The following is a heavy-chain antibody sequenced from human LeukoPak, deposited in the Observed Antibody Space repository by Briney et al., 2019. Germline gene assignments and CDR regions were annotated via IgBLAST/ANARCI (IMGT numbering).Heavy chain of an antibody. V-gene: IGHV1-3*03. CDR3: ARVVKYRSGPLTDLLPYYFDY. J-gene: IGHJ4*02. CDR1: GYTFTSYA. Sequence: ASVKVSCKASGYTFTSYAMHWVRQAPGQRLEWMGWINAGTGNTKYSQEFQGRVTITRDTSASTAYMELSSLRSEDMAVYYCARVVKYRSGPLTDLLPYYFDYWGQGTLVTVSS. D-gene: IGHD6-19*01. CDR2: INAGTGNT.